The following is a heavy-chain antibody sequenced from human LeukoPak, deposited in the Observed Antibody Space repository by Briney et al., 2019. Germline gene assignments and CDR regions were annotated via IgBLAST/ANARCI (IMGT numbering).Heavy chain of an antibody. CDR1: GFTFSSYS. CDR2: ISGSTTYI. CDR3: AKTTYDILTGYFN. Sequence: GGSLRLSCAASGFTFSSYSMNWARQAPGKGLEWVSSISGSTTYIYYTDSVKGRFTISRDNAKNSLYLQMNSLRAEDTAVYYCAKTTYDILTGYFNWGQGTLVTVSS. D-gene: IGHD3-9*01. J-gene: IGHJ4*02. V-gene: IGHV3-21*01.